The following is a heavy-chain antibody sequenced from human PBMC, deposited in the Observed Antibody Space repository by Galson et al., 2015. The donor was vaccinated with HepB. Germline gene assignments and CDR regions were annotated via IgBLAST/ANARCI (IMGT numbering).Heavy chain of an antibody. D-gene: IGHD1-1*01. CDR1: GCSCRDFA. J-gene: IGHJ4*02. Sequence: CLRLGCAASGCSCRDFAMSWVGHAPWKGVIRGSPIHHDGRAFATHYVGSQKGRFSISRDDPKSTLHVQMSSLRVEDTAVYYCAKASGSLMSNWHFDYWGQGILVTVSS. CDR2: IHHDGRAFAT. CDR3: AKASGSLMSNWHFDY. V-gene: IGHV3-23*05.